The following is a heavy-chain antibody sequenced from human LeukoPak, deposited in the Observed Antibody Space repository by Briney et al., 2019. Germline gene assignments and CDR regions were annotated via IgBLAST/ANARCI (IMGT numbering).Heavy chain of an antibody. D-gene: IGHD3-10*01. CDR2: ISSSSSTI. Sequence: GGSLRLSCAACGFTFSSYSMNWVRQAPGKGLEWVSYISSSSSTIYYADSVKGRFTISRDNAKNSLYLQMNSLRAEDTAVYYCASFRRYYGWGERNWFDPWGQGTLVTVSS. CDR1: GFTFSSYS. V-gene: IGHV3-48*01. J-gene: IGHJ5*02. CDR3: ASFRRYYGWGERNWFDP.